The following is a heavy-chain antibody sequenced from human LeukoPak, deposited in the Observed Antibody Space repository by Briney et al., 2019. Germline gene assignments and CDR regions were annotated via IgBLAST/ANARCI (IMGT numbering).Heavy chain of an antibody. J-gene: IGHJ5*02. Sequence: GESLKISCKGSGYSVNSYWIAWVRKMPGKGLERMGIIYPGDSDTRYSPSFKGEVTISADKSISTAYLQWSSLKAADTAMYYCARRTWELNWFDPWGQGTLVTVSS. CDR3: ARRTWELNWFDP. CDR2: IYPGDSDT. V-gene: IGHV5-51*01. D-gene: IGHD1-26*01. CDR1: GYSVNSYW.